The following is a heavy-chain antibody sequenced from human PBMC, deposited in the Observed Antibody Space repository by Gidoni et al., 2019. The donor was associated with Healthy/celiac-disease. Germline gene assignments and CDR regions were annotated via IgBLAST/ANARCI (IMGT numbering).Heavy chain of an antibody. CDR1: GFTFSSYA. J-gene: IGHJ3*02. Sequence: QVQLVESGGGVVQPGRSLRLSCAASGFTFSSYAMHWVRQAPGKGLEWVAVISYDGSNKYYADSVKGRFTISRDNCKNTLYLQMNSLRAEDTAVYYCAREKTEGAFDIWGQGTMVTVSS. CDR3: AREKTEGAFDI. V-gene: IGHV3-30*04. CDR2: ISYDGSNK.